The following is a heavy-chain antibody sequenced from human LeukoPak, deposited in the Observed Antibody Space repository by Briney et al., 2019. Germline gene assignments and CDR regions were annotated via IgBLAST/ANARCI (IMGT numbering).Heavy chain of an antibody. CDR1: GFTFSSYW. Sequence: GGSLRLSCAASGFTFSSYWIHWVRQAPGKRLVWFSRINSDGSSTSYADSVKGRFTISRDNSKNTLYLHMNSLRAEDTAVYYCTKVLSASSWSYFDYWGQGTLVTVSS. CDR2: INSDGSST. CDR3: TKVLSASSWSYFDY. D-gene: IGHD6-13*01. V-gene: IGHV3-74*01. J-gene: IGHJ4*02.